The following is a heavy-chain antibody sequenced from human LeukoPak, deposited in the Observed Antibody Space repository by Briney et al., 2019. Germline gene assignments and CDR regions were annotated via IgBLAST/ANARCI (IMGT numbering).Heavy chain of an antibody. Sequence: EASVTVSCTASGDTFSGYYMQWGGQAPGEGVEGRGGINPNSGGTNYAQKFQGWVTMTSDTSISTAYMDLSRLRSADTAVYYCARSGAYGSGSYYKLWGQGTLVTVSS. CDR1: GDTFSGYY. D-gene: IGHD3-10*01. CDR2: INPNSGGT. J-gene: IGHJ4*02. V-gene: IGHV1-2*04. CDR3: ARSGAYGSGSYYKL.